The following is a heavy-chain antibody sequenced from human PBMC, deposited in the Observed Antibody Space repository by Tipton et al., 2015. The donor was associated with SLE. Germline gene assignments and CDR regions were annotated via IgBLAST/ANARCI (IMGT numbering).Heavy chain of an antibody. CDR1: GFTFDDFG. D-gene: IGHD3-3*01. Sequence: SLRLSCAASGFTFDDFGMSWVRHVQGKGLEWVSGINWKGDSTAYADSMKGRFTISRDNAKNSLYLQMNSLRAEDTAVYYCARVTHYDFWSPYYFDYWGQGTLVTVSS. CDR2: INWKGDST. V-gene: IGHV3-20*04. CDR3: ARVTHYDFWSPYYFDY. J-gene: IGHJ4*02.